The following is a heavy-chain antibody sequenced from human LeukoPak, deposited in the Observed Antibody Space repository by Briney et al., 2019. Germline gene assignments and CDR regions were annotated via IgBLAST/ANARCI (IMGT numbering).Heavy chain of an antibody. CDR3: ARVLNIYYDIFDAFDI. D-gene: IGHD3-9*01. V-gene: IGHV3-21*01. J-gene: IGHJ3*02. Sequence: KPGGSLRLSCAASGFTFSSYSMNWVRQAPGKGLEWVSSISSSSSYIYYADSVKGRFTISRDNAKNSLYLQMNSLRAEDTAVYYCARVLNIYYDIFDAFDIWGQGTMVTVSS. CDR2: ISSSSSYI. CDR1: GFTFSSYS.